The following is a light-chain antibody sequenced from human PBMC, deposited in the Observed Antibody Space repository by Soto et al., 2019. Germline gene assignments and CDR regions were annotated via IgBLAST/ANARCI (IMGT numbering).Light chain of an antibody. CDR1: SSDVGGYNY. V-gene: IGLV2-14*01. CDR2: EVS. Sequence: QSVLTQPASVSGSPGRSITISCTGTSSDVGGYNYVSWYQQHPGKAPKLMIYEVSNRPSGVSNRFSGSKSGNTASLTISGLQAEDEADYYCSSYTTSNTPLYVFGTGTKVTVL. CDR3: SSYTTSNTPLYV. J-gene: IGLJ1*01.